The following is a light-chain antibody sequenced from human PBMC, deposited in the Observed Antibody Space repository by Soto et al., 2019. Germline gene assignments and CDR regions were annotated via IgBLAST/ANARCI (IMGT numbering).Light chain of an antibody. V-gene: IGKV1-39*01. CDR3: QQLNSYPLT. CDR1: QSISNY. CDR2: AAS. Sequence: DIQMTQSPSSLSASVGDRATITCRASQSISNYLNWYQQKPGKAPELLIYAASTLQSGVPSRFSGSGSGTDFTLTISSLQPEDFATYYCQQLNSYPLTFGQGTRLEIK. J-gene: IGKJ5*01.